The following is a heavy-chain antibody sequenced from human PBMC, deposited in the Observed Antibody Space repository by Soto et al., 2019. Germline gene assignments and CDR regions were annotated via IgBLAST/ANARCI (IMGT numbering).Heavy chain of an antibody. D-gene: IGHD1-26*01. J-gene: IGHJ5*02. CDR2: IYHSGST. CDR3: ARVRFGIVGATYMSCFDP. CDR1: GGSISSGGYS. V-gene: IGHV4-30-2*01. Sequence: QLQLQESGSGLVKPSQTLSLTCAVSGGSISSGGYSWSWIRQPPGKGLEWIGYIYHSGSTYYNPSIKSRVTLSVDRSKYQFSLKLSSVPAADTAVYSCARVRFGIVGATYMSCFDPWGQGTLVTVSS.